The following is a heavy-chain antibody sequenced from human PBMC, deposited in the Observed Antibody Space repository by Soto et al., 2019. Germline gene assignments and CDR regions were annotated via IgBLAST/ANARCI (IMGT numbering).Heavy chain of an antibody. D-gene: IGHD6-6*01. CDR2: ISYDGSNK. J-gene: IGHJ4*02. CDR1: GFTFSSYG. V-gene: IGHV3-30*18. Sequence: GGSLRLSXAASGFTFSSYGMHWVRQAPGKGLEWVAVISYDGSNKYYADSVKGRFTISRDNSKNTLYLQMNSLRAEDTAVYYCAKDRTGSSSVYDYWGQGTLVTVSS. CDR3: AKDRTGSSSVYDY.